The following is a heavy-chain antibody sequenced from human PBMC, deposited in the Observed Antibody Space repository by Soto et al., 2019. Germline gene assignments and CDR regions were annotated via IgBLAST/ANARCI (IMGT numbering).Heavy chain of an antibody. J-gene: IGHJ6*02. V-gene: IGHV1-69*06. CDR3: ALGYCSSTSCYGDLHYYYGMDV. D-gene: IGHD2-2*01. CDR1: GGTFSSYA. CDR2: IIPIFGTA. Sequence: QVQLVQSGAEVKKPGSSVKVSCKASGGTFSSYAISWVRQAPGQGLEWMGGIIPIFGTANNAQKFQGRVTITADKSTSTAYMELSSLRAEDTAVYYCALGYCSSTSCYGDLHYYYGMDVWGQGTTVTVSS.